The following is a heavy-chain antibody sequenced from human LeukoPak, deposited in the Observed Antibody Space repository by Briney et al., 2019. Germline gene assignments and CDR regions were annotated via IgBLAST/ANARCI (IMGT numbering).Heavy chain of an antibody. J-gene: IGHJ4*02. CDR2: IYPGDSDT. CDR3: ARHLRGSRYFDY. D-gene: IGHD1-26*01. V-gene: IGHV5-51*01. Sequence: GESLKISCRGCRYSFTSYWIAWVRQMPGKGLEWMGIIYPGDSDTRYSPSFQGLVTFSADKSISTAYLQWSSLKASDTAMYYCARHLRGSRYFDYWGQGTLVTVSS. CDR1: RYSFTSYW.